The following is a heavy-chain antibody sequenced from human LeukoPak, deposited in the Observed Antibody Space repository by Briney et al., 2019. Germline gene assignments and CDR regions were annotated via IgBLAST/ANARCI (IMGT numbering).Heavy chain of an antibody. J-gene: IGHJ5*02. D-gene: IGHD3-16*01. V-gene: IGHV4-59*07. CDR1: GGSISNYY. CDR3: ARAPIPYDRSRTDYRFDP. CDR2: NYYSGST. Sequence: SDTLALTCSVSGGSISNYYWSWIRQPTGKALECIGYNYYSGSTNYNPALKSRVTISLDTSKNQFSLRLTSVTAADTAVYYCARAPIPYDRSRTDYRFDPWGQGTLVTVAS.